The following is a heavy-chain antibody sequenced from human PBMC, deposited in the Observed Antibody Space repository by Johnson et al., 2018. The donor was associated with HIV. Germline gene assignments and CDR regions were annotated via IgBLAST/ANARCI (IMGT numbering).Heavy chain of an antibody. CDR3: TRGSFTDDAFDV. Sequence: VQLVESGGGLVQPGGSLRLSCVGSSNYKSWVRQAPGKGLEWVSVTYSGGSTYYADSVQGRFTISRDTSKNMLYLQMNSLRPEDTAVYYCTRGSFTDDAFDVWGLGTMVTVSS. D-gene: IGHD1-26*01. V-gene: IGHV3-66*02. CDR1: SNY. J-gene: IGHJ3*01. CDR2: TYSGGST.